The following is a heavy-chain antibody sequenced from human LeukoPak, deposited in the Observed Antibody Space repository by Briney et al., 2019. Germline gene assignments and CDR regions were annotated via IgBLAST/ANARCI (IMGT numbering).Heavy chain of an antibody. Sequence: ASVKVSCKASGYTFTGYYMHWVRQAAGQGLEWMGWINPSSGGTNYAQKFQGRVTMTRDTSISTAYMELSRLRSDDTAVYYCARADYDILTGYYHYWGQGTLVTVSS. V-gene: IGHV1-2*02. J-gene: IGHJ4*02. D-gene: IGHD3-9*01. CDR2: INPSSGGT. CDR3: ARADYDILTGYYHY. CDR1: GYTFTGYY.